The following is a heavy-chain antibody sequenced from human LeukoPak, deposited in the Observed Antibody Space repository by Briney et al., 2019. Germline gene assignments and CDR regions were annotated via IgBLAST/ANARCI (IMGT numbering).Heavy chain of an antibody. CDR2: INPNSGGT. CDR3: ARPTSYDYVWGSYRS. J-gene: IGHJ5*02. V-gene: IGHV1-2*02. Sequence: GSVKVSCKASGFTFTGYYLHWVRQAPGQGLEWMGWINPNSGGTNYAQKFQGRVTMTRDTSISTAYMELSRLRSDDTAVYYCARPTSYDYVWGSYRSWGQGTLVTVSS. CDR1: GFTFTGYY. D-gene: IGHD3-16*02.